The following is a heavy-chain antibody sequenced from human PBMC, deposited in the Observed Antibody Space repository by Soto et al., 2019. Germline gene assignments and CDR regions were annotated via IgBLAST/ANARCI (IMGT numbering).Heavy chain of an antibody. V-gene: IGHV4-39*01. CDR2: IYYSGST. Sequence: SETLSLTCTVSGGSISSSSYYWGWIRQPPGKGLEWIGSIYYSGSTYYNPSLKSRVTISVDTSKNQFSLKLSSVTAADTAVYYCARHTPAVSIADHWGQGTLVTVSS. CDR1: GGSISSSSYY. J-gene: IGHJ4*02. D-gene: IGHD2-15*01. CDR3: ARHTPAVSIADH.